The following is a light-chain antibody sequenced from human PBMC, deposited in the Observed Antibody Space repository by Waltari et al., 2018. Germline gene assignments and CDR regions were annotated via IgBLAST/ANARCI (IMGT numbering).Light chain of an antibody. CDR1: SGHSSYA. CDR2: LNSDGSH. Sequence: QLVLTQSPSASASLGASVKLTCTLSSGHSSYAIAWHHQQPEKGPRDLMKLNSDGSHSKGDGIPDRFSGSSSGAERYLTISSLQSEDEADYYCQTWGTGTPYVFGTGTKVTVL. J-gene: IGLJ1*01. CDR3: QTWGTGTPYV. V-gene: IGLV4-69*01.